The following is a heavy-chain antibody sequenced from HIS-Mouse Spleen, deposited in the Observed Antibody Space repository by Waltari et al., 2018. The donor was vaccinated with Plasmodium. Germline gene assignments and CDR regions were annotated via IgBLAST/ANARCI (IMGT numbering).Heavy chain of an antibody. CDR2: ISSSSSYI. D-gene: IGHD3-3*01. CDR3: ARDTRLEVRSYWYFDL. J-gene: IGHJ2*01. CDR1: GFTFSSYR. V-gene: IGHV3-21*01. Sequence: EVQLVESGGGLVKPGGSLRLSCAASGFTFSSYRMKWVCQSPGKGLEWVSSISSSSSYIYYADSVKGRFTISRDNAKNPLYLQMNSLRAEDTAVYYCARDTRLEVRSYWYFDLWGRGTLVTVSS.